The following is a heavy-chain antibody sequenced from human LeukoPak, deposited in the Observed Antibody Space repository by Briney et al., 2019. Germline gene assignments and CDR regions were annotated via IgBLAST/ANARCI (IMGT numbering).Heavy chain of an antibody. Sequence: GASVKVSCKASGYTFTGYYMHWVRQAPGQGLEWMGWINPNSGGTNYAQKFQGRVTMTRDTSISTAYMELSRLRSDDTAVYYCARDRDYGDYTFDYWGQGTLVTVSS. V-gene: IGHV1-2*02. CDR1: GYTFTGYY. D-gene: IGHD4-17*01. CDR2: INPNSGGT. CDR3: ARDRDYGDYTFDY. J-gene: IGHJ4*02.